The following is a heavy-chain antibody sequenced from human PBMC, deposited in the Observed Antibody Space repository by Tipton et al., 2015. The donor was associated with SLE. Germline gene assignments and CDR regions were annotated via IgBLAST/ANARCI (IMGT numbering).Heavy chain of an antibody. V-gene: IGHV4-38-2*01. CDR2: IYHSGST. J-gene: IGHJ4*02. CDR1: GSSISSGYY. CDR3: ARHGNQDY. D-gene: IGHD4-23*01. Sequence: TLSLTCAVSGSSISSGYYCAWIRQPPGKGLEWIGTIYHSGSTYYNPSLKSRVTISVDTSKNQFSLKLSSVTAADTAVYYCARHGNQDYWGQGTLVTVSS.